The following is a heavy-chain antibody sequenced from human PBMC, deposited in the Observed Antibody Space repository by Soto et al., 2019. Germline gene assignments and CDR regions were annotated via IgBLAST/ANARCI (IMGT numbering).Heavy chain of an antibody. J-gene: IGHJ5*01. CDR3: AREPSGGDDYPDPRES. CDR2: INSDSSTI. Sequence: WWSLRLCCSASVFTFTTYSMHWFRQAPGKGLQWVAYINSDSSTIYYADSAKGRFTISRDNAKNSLYLQLTSLRDEDTAVYYCAREPSGGDDYPDPRESWGQGTLVTVSS. CDR1: VFTFTTYS. V-gene: IGHV3-48*02. D-gene: IGHD4-17*01.